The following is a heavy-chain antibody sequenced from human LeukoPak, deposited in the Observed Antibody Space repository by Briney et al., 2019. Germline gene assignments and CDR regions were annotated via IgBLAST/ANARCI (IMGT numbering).Heavy chain of an antibody. Sequence: GGSLRLSCAASGFTFSSYSMNWVRQAPGKGLEWVSSISSSSSYIYYADSVKGRFTISRDNAKNSLYLQMSSLRAEDTAVYYCARERFCGGDCSILDYWGQGTLVTVSS. V-gene: IGHV3-21*01. CDR3: ARERFCGGDCSILDY. CDR2: ISSSSSYI. CDR1: GFTFSSYS. J-gene: IGHJ4*02. D-gene: IGHD2-21*01.